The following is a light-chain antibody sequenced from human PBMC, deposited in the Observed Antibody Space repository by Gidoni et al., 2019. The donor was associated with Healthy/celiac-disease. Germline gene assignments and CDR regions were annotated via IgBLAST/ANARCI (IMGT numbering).Light chain of an antibody. CDR3: QRGDT. CDR1: QSISSY. V-gene: IGKV1-39*01. Sequence: DIQMTQSPSSLSASVGDRVTITCRASQSISSYLNWYQQKPGKAPKLLIYAASSLQSGVPSRFSGSGSGTDFTLTISSLQPEDFATYYCQRGDTFGGGTKVEIK. J-gene: IGKJ4*01. CDR2: AAS.